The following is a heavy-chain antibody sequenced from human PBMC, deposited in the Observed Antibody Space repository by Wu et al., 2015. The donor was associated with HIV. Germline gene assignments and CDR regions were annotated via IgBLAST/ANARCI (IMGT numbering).Heavy chain of an antibody. D-gene: IGHD4/OR15-4a*01. J-gene: IGHJ1*01. CDR3: ASIPVLASGAEYTPAR. CDR1: GTSVSSDYY. Sequence: QVQLQESGPGLVKPSETLSLTCVVSGTSVSSDYYWGWIRQTPGKGLEWIGTLYHTGSTYYNPSLKSRVTISVDTSQNHFSLKLNSVTAADTAVYYCASIPVLASGAEYTPARGGQGTLVTV. CDR2: LYHTGST. V-gene: IGHV4-38-2*01.